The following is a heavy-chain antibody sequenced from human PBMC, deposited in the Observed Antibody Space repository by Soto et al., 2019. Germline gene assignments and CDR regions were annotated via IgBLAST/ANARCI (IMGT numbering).Heavy chain of an antibody. D-gene: IGHD3-22*01. Sequence: GGSLRLSCAASGFTFSRYGMHWVRQAPGKGLGWVAVISLDGINEYYGDSVKGRFTISRDNSRSTLYLQMNSLRPEDTAVYYCAKNEFYDSSGCLDHWGPGTLVTVSS. CDR2: ISLDGINE. J-gene: IGHJ4*02. V-gene: IGHV3-30*18. CDR3: AKNEFYDSSGCLDH. CDR1: GFTFSRYG.